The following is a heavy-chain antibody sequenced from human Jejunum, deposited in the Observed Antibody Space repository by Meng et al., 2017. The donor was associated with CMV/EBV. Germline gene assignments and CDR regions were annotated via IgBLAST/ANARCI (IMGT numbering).Heavy chain of an antibody. CDR3: ARVDCSTTSCPSD. V-gene: IGHV4-39*07. D-gene: IGHD2-2*01. J-gene: IGHJ4*02. CDR2: INNSGAT. Sequence: AGGSSISSNYFYGWLQQPRGKGLEYVGSINNSGATDYNPSLKSRVTITIDTSKNHFSLKLTTVTAADTAVYYCARVDCSTTSCPSDWGQGTLVTVSS. CDR1: GGSSISSNYF.